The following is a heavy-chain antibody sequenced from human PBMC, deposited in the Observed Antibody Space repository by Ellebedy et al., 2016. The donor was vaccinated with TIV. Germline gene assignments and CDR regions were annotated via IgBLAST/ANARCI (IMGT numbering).Heavy chain of an antibody. CDR2: INAGNGNT. J-gene: IGHJ4*02. CDR3: ARETTVTRTFDY. D-gene: IGHD4-17*01. CDR1: GYTFSSYA. V-gene: IGHV1-3*01. Sequence: AASVKVSCKASGYTFSSYAMHWARQAPGQRLEWMGWINAGNGNTKYSQKFQGRVTITRDTSASTAYMELSSLRSEDTAVYYCARETTVTRTFDYWGQGTLVIVSS.